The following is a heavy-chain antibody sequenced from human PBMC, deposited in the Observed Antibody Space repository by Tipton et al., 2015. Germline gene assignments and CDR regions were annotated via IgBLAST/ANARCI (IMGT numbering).Heavy chain of an antibody. D-gene: IGHD3-16*02. CDR2: AHYSGST. CDR3: ARGGGDDYIWGSSRFDS. Sequence: TLSLTCTVSGGSISGGGYYWSWIRQHPGKGLEWIGYAHYSGSTYYNPSLKSRVTMSVDTSKNQFSLNLTFVTAADTAMYYCARGGGDDYIWGSSRFDSWGQGILVTVSS. CDR1: GGSISGGGYY. J-gene: IGHJ5*01. V-gene: IGHV4-30-4*08.